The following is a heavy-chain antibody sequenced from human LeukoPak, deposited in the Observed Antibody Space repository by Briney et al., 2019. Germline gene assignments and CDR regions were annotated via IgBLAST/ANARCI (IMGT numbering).Heavy chain of an antibody. CDR3: ARGGASQYYMDV. CDR1: GGTFSSYA. CDR2: IIPIFGTA. Sequence: GASVKVSCKASGGTFSSYAISWVRQAPGQGLEWMGGIIPIFGTANYAQKFQGRVTITTDESTSTAYMELSSLRSEDTAVYYCARGGASQYYMDVWGKGTTVTVSS. D-gene: IGHD6-25*01. V-gene: IGHV1-69*05. J-gene: IGHJ6*03.